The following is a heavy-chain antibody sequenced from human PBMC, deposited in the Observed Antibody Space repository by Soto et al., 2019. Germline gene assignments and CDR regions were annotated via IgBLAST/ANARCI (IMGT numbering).Heavy chain of an antibody. J-gene: IGHJ4*02. Sequence: EAQLLESGGGLVQPGESLRLSCATSGFTFASYAMTWVRQAPGKGLEWVSSITTGGINTHYADFVRGRFTISRDNSKNTVYLEMKTLSDEDTSVYYCGKVMTDYSKAVGDDWGQGTLVTVSS. CDR3: GKVMTDYSKAVGDD. CDR2: ITTGGINT. D-gene: IGHD4-4*01. V-gene: IGHV3-23*01. CDR1: GFTFASYA.